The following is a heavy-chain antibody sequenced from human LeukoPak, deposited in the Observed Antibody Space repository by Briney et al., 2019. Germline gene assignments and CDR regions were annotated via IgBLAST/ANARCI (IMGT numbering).Heavy chain of an antibody. D-gene: IGHD6-13*01. CDR3: ARDGATAGQFDY. Sequence: GASVKVSCKTSGYNFYSYAVTWVRQAPGQGLEWMGWNSGYNGNTDYAQKFQGRVTMTADASTTTFYVELRSLTSDDTAVYYCARDGATAGQFDYWGQGTLVTVPS. CDR2: NSGYNGNT. J-gene: IGHJ4*02. CDR1: GYNFYSYA. V-gene: IGHV1-18*04.